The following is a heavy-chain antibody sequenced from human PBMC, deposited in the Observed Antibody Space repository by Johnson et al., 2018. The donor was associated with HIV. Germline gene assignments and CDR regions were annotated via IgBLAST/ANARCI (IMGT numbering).Heavy chain of an antibody. CDR1: GFIFSSYG. V-gene: IGHV3-30*03. Sequence: VQLVESGGGVVQPGRSLRLSCAASGFIFSSYGMHWVRQAPGKGLEWVAVIAADGSNDFYADSVKGRFTISRDNSKHTLYLQMNSLRPEDTAVYFCAREKGMTTIRDAFDIWGQGTMGTVSS. CDR2: IAADGSND. D-gene: IGHD5-24*01. CDR3: AREKGMTTIRDAFDI. J-gene: IGHJ3*02.